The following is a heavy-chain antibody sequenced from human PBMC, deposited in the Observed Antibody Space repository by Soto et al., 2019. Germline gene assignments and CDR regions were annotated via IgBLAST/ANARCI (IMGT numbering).Heavy chain of an antibody. D-gene: IGHD2-8*01. J-gene: IGHJ6*02. CDR3: APGGYCTNGVCPDSYYYGMDV. CDR2: IIPIFGTA. Sequence: GASVKVSCKASGGTFSSYAISWVRQAPGQGLEWMGGIIPIFGTANYAQKFQGRVTITADESTSTAYMELSSLRSEDTAVYYCAPGGYCTNGVCPDSYYYGMDVWGQGTTVTVSS. CDR1: GGTFSSYA. V-gene: IGHV1-69*13.